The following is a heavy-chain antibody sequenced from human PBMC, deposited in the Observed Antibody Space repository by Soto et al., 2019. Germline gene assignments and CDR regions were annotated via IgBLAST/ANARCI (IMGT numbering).Heavy chain of an antibody. D-gene: IGHD5-18*01. CDR1: GFTFSGSA. CDR3: ARGTKGTGSYGSLDY. CDR2: IWYDGSNK. J-gene: IGHJ4*02. Sequence: VQLVESGGGLVQPGGSLKLSCAASGFTFSGSAMHWVRQASGKGLEWVAVIWYDGSNKYYADSVKGRFTISRDNSKNTLYLQMNSLRAEDTAVYYCARGTKGTGSYGSLDYWGQGTLVTVSS. V-gene: IGHV3-33*08.